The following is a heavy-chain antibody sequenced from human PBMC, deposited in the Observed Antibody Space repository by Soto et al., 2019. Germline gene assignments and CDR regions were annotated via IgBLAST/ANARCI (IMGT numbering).Heavy chain of an antibody. CDR2: ISSSSSYI. Sequence: EVQLVESGGGLVKPGGSLRLSCAASGFTFSRYSMNWVRQAPGKGLEWVSSISSSSSYIYYADSVKGRFTISRDNAKNSLYLQMNSLRAEDTAVYYCARDNPYCSGGSCYPGTPGYWGQGTLVTVSS. V-gene: IGHV3-21*01. J-gene: IGHJ4*02. CDR1: GFTFSRYS. D-gene: IGHD2-15*01. CDR3: ARDNPYCSGGSCYPGTPGY.